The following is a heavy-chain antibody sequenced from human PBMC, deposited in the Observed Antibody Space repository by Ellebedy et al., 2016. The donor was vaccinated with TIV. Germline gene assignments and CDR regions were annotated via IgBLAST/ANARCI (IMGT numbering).Heavy chain of an antibody. CDR2: IIAIFGKP. CDR3: ARGPNYYETPFEY. J-gene: IGHJ4*02. V-gene: IGHV1-69*13. D-gene: IGHD3-16*01. CDR1: GSILRSHA. Sequence: SVKVSCKASGSILRSHAISWVRQAPGQGLEWMGGIIAIFGKPTYAQKFQGRLTITADESTTTVYMELNSLKPEDTAVYYCARGPNYYETPFEYWGQGTLVTVSS.